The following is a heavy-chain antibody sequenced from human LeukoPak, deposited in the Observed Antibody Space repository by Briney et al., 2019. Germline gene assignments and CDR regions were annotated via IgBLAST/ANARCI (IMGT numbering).Heavy chain of an antibody. CDR1: SESFSGYF. CDR2: INYSGST. CDR3: ARDKGNYVWGSYKY. V-gene: IGHV4-34*01. D-gene: IGHD3-16*01. J-gene: IGHJ4*02. Sequence: PSETLSLTCAIYSESFSGYFWSWIRQPPGRGLEWIGEINYSGSTYYNPSLKSRVTISVDTSKNQFSLKLSSVTAADTAVYYCARDKGNYVWGSYKYWGQGTLVTVSS.